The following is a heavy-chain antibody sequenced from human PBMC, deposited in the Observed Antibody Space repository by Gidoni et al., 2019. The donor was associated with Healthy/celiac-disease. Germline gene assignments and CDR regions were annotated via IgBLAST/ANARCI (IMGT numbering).Heavy chain of an antibody. J-gene: IGHJ3*02. CDR3: ARANCGGDCRAFDI. CDR2: INPSGGST. Sequence: QVQLVQSGAEVKKPGASVKVSCKASGYNFTSYYMHWVRQAPGQGLECMGIINPSGGSTSYAQKFQGRVSMTRDTSTSTVYMELSSLRSEDTAVYYCARANCGGDCRAFDIWGQGTMVTVSS. V-gene: IGHV1-46*03. CDR1: GYNFTSYY. D-gene: IGHD2-21*02.